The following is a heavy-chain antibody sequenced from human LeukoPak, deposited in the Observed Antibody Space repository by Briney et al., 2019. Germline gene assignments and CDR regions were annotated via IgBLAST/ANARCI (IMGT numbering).Heavy chain of an antibody. J-gene: IGHJ4*02. V-gene: IGHV4-59*01. Sequence: SETLSLTCTVSGGSISNYYWSWVRQPPGKGLEWIGYIYYSGSTNYNPSLKSRVTISLDTSKNQFSLRLSSVTAADTAVYYCARVACAGDCCFDYWGQGTLATVSS. CDR2: IYYSGST. CDR3: ARVACAGDCCFDY. D-gene: IGHD2-21*02. CDR1: GGSISNYY.